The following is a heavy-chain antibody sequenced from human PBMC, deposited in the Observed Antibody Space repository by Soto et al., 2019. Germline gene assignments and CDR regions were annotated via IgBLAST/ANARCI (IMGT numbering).Heavy chain of an antibody. D-gene: IGHD2-15*01. J-gene: IGHJ5*02. CDR2: INHSGST. Sequence: QVQLQQWGAGLLKPSETLSLTCAVYGGSFSGYYWSWIRQPPGKGLEWIGEINHSGSTNYNPSLKMWGTISVDASKYQFSLKLSAVAAADTAVYYCARGYCSGGSCYSEVDWFDPWGEGTLVTVSS. V-gene: IGHV4-34*01. CDR3: ARGYCSGGSCYSEVDWFDP. CDR1: GGSFSGYY.